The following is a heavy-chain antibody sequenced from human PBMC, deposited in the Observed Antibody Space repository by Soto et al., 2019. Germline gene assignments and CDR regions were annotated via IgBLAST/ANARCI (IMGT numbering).Heavy chain of an antibody. J-gene: IGHJ5*02. CDR2: ISAYNGNT. CDR3: ARGMAAAGLSNWFDP. V-gene: IGHV1-18*01. D-gene: IGHD6-13*01. Sequence: ASVKVSCKASGYTFTSYGISWVRQAPGQGLEWMGWISAYNGNTNYAQKLQGRVTMTTDTSTSTAYMELRSLRSDDTAVYYCARGMAAAGLSNWFDPWGQGTLVTVSS. CDR1: GYTFTSYG.